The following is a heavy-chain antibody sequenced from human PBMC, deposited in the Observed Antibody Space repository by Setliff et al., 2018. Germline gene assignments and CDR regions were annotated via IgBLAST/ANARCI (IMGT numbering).Heavy chain of an antibody. V-gene: IGHV1-18*01. CDR2: ISTYNGHT. J-gene: IGHJ4*02. Sequence: ASVKVSCKASGYTFIDYGITWVRQAPGQGLEWMGWISTYNGHTNYAQKFQGRVTMTTDTSTGTAYMEVSSLTSEDTAEYFFARGPISGSGTYYGADWGQGTLVTVSS. CDR1: GYTFIDYG. D-gene: IGHD3-10*01. CDR3: ARGPISGSGTYYGAD.